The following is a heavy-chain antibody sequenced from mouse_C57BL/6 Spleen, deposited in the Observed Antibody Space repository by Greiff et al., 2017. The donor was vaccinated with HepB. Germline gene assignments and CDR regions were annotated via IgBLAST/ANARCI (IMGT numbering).Heavy chain of an antibody. Sequence: QVQLKESGPGLVQPSQSLSITCTVSGFSLTSYGVHWVRQSPGKGLEWLGVIWSGGSTDYNAAFISRLSISKDNSKSQVFFKMNSLQADDTAIYYCAREGIYYYGSSHYFDYWGQGTTLTVSS. CDR1: GFSLTSYG. V-gene: IGHV2-2*01. J-gene: IGHJ2*01. D-gene: IGHD1-1*01. CDR3: AREGIYYYGSSHYFDY. CDR2: IWSGGST.